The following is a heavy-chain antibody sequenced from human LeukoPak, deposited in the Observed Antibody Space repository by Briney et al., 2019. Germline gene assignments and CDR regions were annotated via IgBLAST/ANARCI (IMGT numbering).Heavy chain of an antibody. J-gene: IGHJ4*02. V-gene: IGHV3-21*01. Sequence: GGSLRLSCAASGFTFSSYSMNWVRQAPGKGLEWVSSISNSSSYIYYADSVKGRFTISRDNAKNSLYLQMNSLRAEDTAVYYCARDLELGIGDYWGQGTLVTVSS. CDR1: GFTFSSYS. CDR3: ARDLELGIGDY. D-gene: IGHD7-27*01. CDR2: ISNSSSYI.